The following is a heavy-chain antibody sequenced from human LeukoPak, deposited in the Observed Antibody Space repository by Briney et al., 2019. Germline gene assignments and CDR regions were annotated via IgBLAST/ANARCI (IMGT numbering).Heavy chain of an antibody. D-gene: IGHD3/OR15-3a*01. V-gene: IGHV1-46*01. CDR2: INPSGGST. J-gene: IGHJ4*02. CDR3: ARARLGSVGHFDH. Sequence: SVKVSCKASGYTFTSYGISWVRQAPGQGLEWMGIINPSGGSTSYAQKFQGRVTMTRDTSTSTVYMELSSLRSEDTAVYYCARARLGSVGHFDHWGQGTLVTVSS. CDR1: GYTFTSYG.